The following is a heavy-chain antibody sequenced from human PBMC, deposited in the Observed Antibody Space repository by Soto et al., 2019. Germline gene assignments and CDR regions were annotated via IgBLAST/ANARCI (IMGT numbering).Heavy chain of an antibody. Sequence: PGGSLRLSCAASGFTFSSYSMNWVRQAPGKGLEWVSYISSSSSTIYYADSVKGRFTISRDNAKNSLYLQMNSLRAEDTAVYYCARDGALLEWYGYYYMDVWGKGTMVTVSS. V-gene: IGHV3-48*01. CDR2: ISSSSSTI. J-gene: IGHJ6*03. CDR1: GFTFSSYS. D-gene: IGHD3-3*01. CDR3: ARDGALLEWYGYYYMDV.